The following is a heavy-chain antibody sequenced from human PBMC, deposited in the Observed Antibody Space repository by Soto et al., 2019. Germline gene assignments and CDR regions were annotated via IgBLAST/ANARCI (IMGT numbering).Heavy chain of an antibody. D-gene: IGHD3-22*01. Sequence: GGSLRLSCAVSGITVSSYYMSWVRQAAGKGLEWVSVVYAGTITYYADSVKGRFTIYRDNSKNTLNLEMNSLRVEDTAVYYCARIPYDNSGTIFDYWGQGTLVTVSS. CDR2: VYAGTIT. J-gene: IGHJ4*02. V-gene: IGHV3-53*01. CDR1: GITVSSYY. CDR3: ARIPYDNSGTIFDY.